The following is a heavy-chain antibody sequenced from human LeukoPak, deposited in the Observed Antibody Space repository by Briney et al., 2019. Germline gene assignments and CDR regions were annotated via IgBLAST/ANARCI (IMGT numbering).Heavy chain of an antibody. Sequence: GGSLRLCCAASGFTFSDYYMSWIRQAPGKGLEWVSNISSSGSTKYYADSVKGRFTISRDNAKNSLSLQMNSLRAEDTAVYYCARDRGDYGGSFDYWGQGTLVTVSS. V-gene: IGHV3-11*01. CDR3: ARDRGDYGGSFDY. D-gene: IGHD4-23*01. CDR2: ISSSGSTK. CDR1: GFTFSDYY. J-gene: IGHJ4*02.